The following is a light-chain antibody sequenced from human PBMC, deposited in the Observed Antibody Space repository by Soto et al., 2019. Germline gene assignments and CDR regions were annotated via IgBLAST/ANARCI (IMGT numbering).Light chain of an antibody. CDR3: AAWDDSLNGVYV. V-gene: IGLV1-44*01. CDR2: SND. CDR1: RSNIGSNN. Sequence: QSVLTQPPSASGTPGQRVTISCSGSRSNIGSNNVYWYQQLPGTAPKLLIYSNDKRPSGVPDRFSGSKSGTSASLAITGLQSEYEAEYYFAAWDDSLNGVYVFGPGTKLTVL. J-gene: IGLJ1*01.